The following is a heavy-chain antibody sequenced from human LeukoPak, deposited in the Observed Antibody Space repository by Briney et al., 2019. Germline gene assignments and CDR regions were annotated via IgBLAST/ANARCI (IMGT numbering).Heavy chain of an antibody. CDR2: MNPNSGNT. CDR1: GYTFTSYD. Sequence: ASVKVSCKASGYTFTSYDINWVRQATGQGLEWMGWMNPNSGNTGYAQKFQGKVTITRNTSISTAYMELSSLRSEDTAVYYCARGVSGSYFLYYYYMDVRGKGTTVTVSS. CDR3: ARGVSGSYFLYYYYMDV. V-gene: IGHV1-8*03. D-gene: IGHD1-26*01. J-gene: IGHJ6*03.